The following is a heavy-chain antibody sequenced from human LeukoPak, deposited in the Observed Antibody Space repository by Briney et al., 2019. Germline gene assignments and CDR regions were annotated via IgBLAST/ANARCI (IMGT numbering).Heavy chain of an antibody. CDR2: IIPIFGIA. Sequence: GASVKVSCKASGGTFSSYAISWVRQAPGQGLEWMGRIIPIFGIANYAQKFQGRVTITADKSTSTAYMELSSLRSEDTAVYYCARNGTHSADGELAFDYWGQGTLVTVSS. D-gene: IGHD1-26*01. V-gene: IGHV1-69*04. CDR3: ARNGTHSADGELAFDY. J-gene: IGHJ4*02. CDR1: GGTFSSYA.